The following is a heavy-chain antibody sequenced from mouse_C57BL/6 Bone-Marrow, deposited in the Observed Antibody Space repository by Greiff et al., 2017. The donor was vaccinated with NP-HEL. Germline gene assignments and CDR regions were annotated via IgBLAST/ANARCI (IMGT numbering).Heavy chain of an antibody. CDR3: ARRSGSSYVAWFAY. CDR1: GYTFTSYW. V-gene: IGHV1-7*01. Sequence: QVQLQQSGAELAKPGASVKLSCKASGYTFTSYWMHWVKQRPGQGLEWIGYINPSSGYTKYNQKFKDKATLPAAKSSSTAYMQLSSLTYEDSAVYYCARRSGSSYVAWFAYWGQGTLVTVSA. CDR2: INPSSGYT. J-gene: IGHJ3*01. D-gene: IGHD1-1*01.